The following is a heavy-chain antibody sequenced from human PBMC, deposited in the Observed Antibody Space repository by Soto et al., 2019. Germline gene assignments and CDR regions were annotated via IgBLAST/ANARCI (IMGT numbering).Heavy chain of an antibody. D-gene: IGHD6-19*01. V-gene: IGHV4-4*02. CDR1: GGSISSSNW. CDR3: AQGSGRNWFDP. Sequence: QVQLQESGPGLVKPSGTLSLTCAVSGGSISSSNWWSWVRQPPGKGLEWIGEIYHSGSTNYNPSLKSGVTRSVGKSKNQFSLKLSSATAADTAVYYCAQGSGRNWFDPSGQGTLVAFSS. CDR2: IYHSGST. J-gene: IGHJ5*02.